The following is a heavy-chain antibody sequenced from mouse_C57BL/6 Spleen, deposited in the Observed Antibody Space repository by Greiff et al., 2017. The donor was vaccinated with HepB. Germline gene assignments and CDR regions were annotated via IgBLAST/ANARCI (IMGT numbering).Heavy chain of an antibody. D-gene: IGHD2-3*01. CDR2: ISGGGGNT. V-gene: IGHV5-9*01. CDR1: GFTFSSYT. Sequence: EVQRVESGGGLVKPGGSLKLSCAASGFTFSSYTMSWVRQTPEKRLEWVATISGGGGNTYYPDSVNGRFTISRDNAKNTLYLQMSSLRSEDTALYYCARHGDGYSDPSFAYWGQGTLVTVSA. CDR3: ARHGDGYSDPSFAY. J-gene: IGHJ3*01.